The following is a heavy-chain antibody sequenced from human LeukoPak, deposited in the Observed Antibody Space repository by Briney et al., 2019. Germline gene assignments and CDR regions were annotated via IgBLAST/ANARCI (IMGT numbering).Heavy chain of an antibody. Sequence: GKSLRLSCTASGFNFSAYGMHWVRQAPGKGLDWVAVVSFHGANEYYADSVKGRFTISRDNSNNTLYLQMNGVRVEDTAVYYCAKGRRGSSYGHYFDNWGPGTLVTVSS. V-gene: IGHV3-30*18. J-gene: IGHJ4*02. CDR2: VSFHGANE. D-gene: IGHD5-12*01. CDR1: GFNFSAYG. CDR3: AKGRRGSSYGHYFDN.